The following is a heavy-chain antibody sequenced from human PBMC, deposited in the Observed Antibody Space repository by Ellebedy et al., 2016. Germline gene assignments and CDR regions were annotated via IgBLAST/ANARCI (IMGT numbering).Heavy chain of an antibody. CDR1: RFPFSSYA. CDR2: ISGSGGST. D-gene: IGHD3-16*01. CDR3: AKEAITFGGVFDY. Sequence: GESLKISCAASRFPFSSYAMSWVRQAPGKGLEWVSAISGSGGSTYYADAVKGRFTISRDNSKNTLSLQMNSLRAEDTALYYCAKEAITFGGVFDYWGQGILVIVSS. V-gene: IGHV3-23*01. J-gene: IGHJ4*02.